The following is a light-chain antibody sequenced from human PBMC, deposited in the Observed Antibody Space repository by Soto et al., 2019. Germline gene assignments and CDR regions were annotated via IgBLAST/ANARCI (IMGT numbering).Light chain of an antibody. V-gene: IGKV3-20*01. J-gene: IGKJ4*01. Sequence: EIVLTQSPDTLSLSPGERATLSCRASQTLTSNYLAWYQQKPGQAPRLLIHGAASRATGIPDRFSGSGSGTDFTLTISRLEPEDFAVYYCQQYSDSVLTFGGGTKVEIK. CDR3: QQYSDSVLT. CDR1: QTLTSNY. CDR2: GAA.